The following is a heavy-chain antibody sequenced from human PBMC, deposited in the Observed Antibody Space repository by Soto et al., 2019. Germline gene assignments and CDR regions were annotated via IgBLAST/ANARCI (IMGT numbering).Heavy chain of an antibody. CDR3: ARGAYYYDFGWFDP. J-gene: IGHJ5*02. Sequence: SETLSLTFTVSGGSISSYYCSWIRQPPGKGLEWIGYIYYSGSTNYNPSLKSRVTISVDTSKNQFSLKLSSVTAADTAVYYCARGAYYYDFGWFDPWGQGTLVTVSS. D-gene: IGHD3-22*01. V-gene: IGHV4-59*01. CDR2: IYYSGST. CDR1: GGSISSYY.